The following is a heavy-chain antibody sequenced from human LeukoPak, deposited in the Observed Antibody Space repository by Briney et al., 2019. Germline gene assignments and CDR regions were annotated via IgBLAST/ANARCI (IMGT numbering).Heavy chain of an antibody. CDR2: INPDESIT. J-gene: IGHJ3*01. CDR3: ARASTWVPGEDSSGYYYPYAFDL. V-gene: IGHV3-74*01. D-gene: IGHD3-22*01. CDR1: GFTFSSSW. Sequence: GGSLRLSCVASGFTFSSSWMHWVRQAPGKGLVRVSRINPDESITSHADSVKGRFTISRDNAKNTVYLQMNSLRAEDTAVYYCARASTWVPGEDSSGYYYPYAFDLWGQGTMVTVSS.